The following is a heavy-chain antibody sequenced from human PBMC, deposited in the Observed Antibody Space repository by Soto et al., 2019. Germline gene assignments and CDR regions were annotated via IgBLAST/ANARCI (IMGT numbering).Heavy chain of an antibody. CDR1: GFTFTSSA. J-gene: IGHJ3*02. D-gene: IGHD3-22*01. V-gene: IGHV1-58*01. Sequence: SVKVSCKASGFTFTSSAVQWVRQARGQRLEWIGWIVVGSGNTNYAQKFQERVTITRDMSTSTAYMELSSLRSEDTAVYYCAAVTPGGTMIVVVIDAFDIWGQGTMVTASS. CDR3: AAVTPGGTMIVVVIDAFDI. CDR2: IVVGSGNT.